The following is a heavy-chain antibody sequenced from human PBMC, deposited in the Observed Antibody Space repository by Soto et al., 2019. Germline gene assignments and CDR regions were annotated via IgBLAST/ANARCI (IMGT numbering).Heavy chain of an antibody. D-gene: IGHD6-13*01. V-gene: IGHV3-20*04. J-gene: IGHJ6*02. CDR3: ARVLPIAAAGPYYYGMDV. CDR1: GFTFDDYG. Sequence: PGGSLRLSCAASGFTFDDYGMSWVRQAPGKGLEWVSGINWNGGSTGYADSVKGRFTISRDNAKNSLYLQMNSLRAEDTALYYCARVLPIAAAGPYYYGMDVWGQGTTVTRLL. CDR2: INWNGGST.